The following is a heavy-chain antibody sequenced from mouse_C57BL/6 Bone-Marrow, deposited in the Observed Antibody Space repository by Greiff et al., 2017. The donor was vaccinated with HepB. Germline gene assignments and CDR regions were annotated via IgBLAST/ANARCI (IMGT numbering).Heavy chain of an antibody. CDR2: IWSGGST. Sequence: QVQLQQSGPGLVQPSQSLSITCTVSGFSLTSYGVHWVRQSPGKGLEWLGVIWSGGSTDYNAAFIYRLSISKDNSKSQVFFKMNSLQADDTAIYYCARGWRLGYWGQGTTLTVSS. CDR1: GFSLTSYG. D-gene: IGHD1-1*02. CDR3: ARGWRLGY. J-gene: IGHJ2*01. V-gene: IGHV2-2*01.